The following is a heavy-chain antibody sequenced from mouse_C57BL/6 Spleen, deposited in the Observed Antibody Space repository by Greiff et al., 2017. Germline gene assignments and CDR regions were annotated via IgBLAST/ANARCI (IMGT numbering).Heavy chain of an antibody. Sequence: VHLVESGAELMKPGASVKLSCKATGYTFTGYWIEWVKQRPGHGLEWIGEILPGSGSTNYNEKFKGKATFTADTSSNTAYMQLSSLTTEDSAIYYCARAGFYYGSSSAWFAYWGQGTLVTVSA. CDR1: GYTFTGYW. CDR2: ILPGSGST. J-gene: IGHJ3*01. V-gene: IGHV1-9*01. CDR3: ARAGFYYGSSSAWFAY. D-gene: IGHD1-1*01.